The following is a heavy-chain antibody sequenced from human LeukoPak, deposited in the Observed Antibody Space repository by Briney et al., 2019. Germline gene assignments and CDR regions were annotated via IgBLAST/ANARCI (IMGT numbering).Heavy chain of an antibody. Sequence: PSETLSLTCTVSGGSISSYYWSWIRQPPGKGLEWIGYIYYSGSTNYNPSLKSRVTISVDTSKNQFSLKLSSVTAADTAVYYCARGGSYYLGTFDYWGQGTLVTVSS. J-gene: IGHJ4*02. CDR3: ARGGSYYLGTFDY. CDR2: IYYSGST. V-gene: IGHV4-59*01. D-gene: IGHD1-26*01. CDR1: GGSISSYY.